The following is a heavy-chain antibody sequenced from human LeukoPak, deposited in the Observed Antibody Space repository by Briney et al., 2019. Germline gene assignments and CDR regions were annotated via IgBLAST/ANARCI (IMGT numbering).Heavy chain of an antibody. CDR2: INHSGST. D-gene: IGHD3-3*01. CDR3: ARVRPVLRFLEWPKGGYFDY. J-gene: IGHJ4*02. V-gene: IGHV4-34*01. Sequence: SETLSFTCAVYGGSFSGYYWSWIRQPPGKGLEWIGEINHSGSTNYNPSLKSRVTISVDTSKNQFSLKLSSVTAADTAVYYCARVRPVLRFLEWPKGGYFDYWGQGTLVTVSS. CDR1: GGSFSGYY.